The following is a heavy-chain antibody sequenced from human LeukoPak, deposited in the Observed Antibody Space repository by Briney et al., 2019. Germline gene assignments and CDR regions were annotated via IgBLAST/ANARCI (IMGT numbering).Heavy chain of an antibody. CDR2: IYSGGST. V-gene: IGHV3-53*01. CDR3: AREDNFWSGYSGDGMDV. J-gene: IGHJ6*02. D-gene: IGHD3-3*01. CDR1: GFTVSSNY. Sequence: PGGSLRLSCAASGFTVSSNYMSWVRQAPGKGLEWVSVIYSGGSTYYADSVKGRFTISRDSSKNTLYLQMNSLRAEDTAVYYCAREDNFWSGYSGDGMDVWGQGTTVTVSS.